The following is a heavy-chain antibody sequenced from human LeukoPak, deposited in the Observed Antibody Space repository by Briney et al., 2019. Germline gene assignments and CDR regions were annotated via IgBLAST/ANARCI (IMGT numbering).Heavy chain of an antibody. CDR2: ISAYNGNT. V-gene: IGHV1-18*01. J-gene: IGHJ6*02. CDR3: AREVYYYDSSGCEPYYYGMDV. Sequence: ASVKVSCKASGYTFTSYGISWVRQAPGQGLEWMGWISAYNGNTNYAQKLQGRVTMTTDTSTSTAYMELRSLRSDDTAVYYCAREVYYYDSSGCEPYYYGMDVWGQGTTVTVSS. CDR1: GYTFTSYG. D-gene: IGHD3-22*01.